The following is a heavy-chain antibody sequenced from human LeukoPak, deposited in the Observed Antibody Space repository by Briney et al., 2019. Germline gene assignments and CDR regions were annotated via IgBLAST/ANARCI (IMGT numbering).Heavy chain of an antibody. CDR2: INPNSGGT. CDR1: GYTLTGYY. CDR3: ARPHSTIFGPPMF. J-gene: IGHJ3*01. V-gene: IGHV1-2*02. D-gene: IGHD3-3*01. Sequence: GASVKVSCKASGYTLTGYYMHWVRQAPGQGVEWMGWINPNSGGTNYAQKFQGRVTMTRDTSISTAYMELSRLRSDDTAVYYCARPHSTIFGPPMFWGQGTMVTVSS.